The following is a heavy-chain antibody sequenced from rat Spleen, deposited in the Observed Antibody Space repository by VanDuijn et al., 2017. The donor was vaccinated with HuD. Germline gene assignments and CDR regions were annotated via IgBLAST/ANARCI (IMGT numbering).Heavy chain of an antibody. V-gene: IGHV2-63*01. J-gene: IGHJ2*01. D-gene: IGHD1-4*01. CDR1: GFSLIRYN. CDR3: VRERVPGFAFYFDY. Sequence: QVQLKESGPGLVQPSQTLSLTCTVSGFSLIRYNVHWVRQPPGKGLEWMGRMNYNGDTSYNSALKSRLSISRDTSKSQVFLKMNSLQTEDTAIYFCVRERVPGFAFYFDYWGQGVMVTVSS. CDR2: MNYNGDT.